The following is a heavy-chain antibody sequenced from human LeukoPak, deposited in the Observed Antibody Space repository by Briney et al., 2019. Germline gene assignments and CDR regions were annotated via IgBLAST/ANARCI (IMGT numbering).Heavy chain of an antibody. D-gene: IGHD3-22*01. CDR3: AREDYDSSGQSVWFDP. V-gene: IGHV4-61*01. CDR2: IYYSGST. Sequence: SETLSLTCTVSGGSVSSGSYYWSWIRQPPGKGLEWIGYIYYSGSTNYNPSLKSRVTISVDTSKNQFSLKLSSVTAADTAVYYCAREDYDSSGQSVWFDPWGQGTLVTVSS. CDR1: GGSVSSGSYY. J-gene: IGHJ5*02.